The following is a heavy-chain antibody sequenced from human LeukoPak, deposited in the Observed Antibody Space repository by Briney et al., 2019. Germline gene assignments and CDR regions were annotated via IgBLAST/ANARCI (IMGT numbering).Heavy chain of an antibody. CDR2: ISYDGSNK. Sequence: GSLRLSCAASGFTFSSYGMHWVRQAPGKGLEWVAVISYDGSNKYYADSVKGRFTISRDNSKNTLYLQMNSLRAEDTAVYYCAKDRGYSSGWYDYWGQGTLVTVSS. CDR1: GFTFSSYG. D-gene: IGHD6-19*01. V-gene: IGHV3-30*18. J-gene: IGHJ4*02. CDR3: AKDRGYSSGWYDY.